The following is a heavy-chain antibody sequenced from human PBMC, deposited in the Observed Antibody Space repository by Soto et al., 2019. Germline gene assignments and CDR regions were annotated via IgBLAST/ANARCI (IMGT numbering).Heavy chain of an antibody. CDR2: IFYSGTS. J-gene: IGHJ3*02. CDR3: ARQGATTGACDI. D-gene: IGHD1-7*01. V-gene: IGHV4-39*01. CDR1: GGSISSSAYY. Sequence: QLQLQESGPGLVKPSETLSLTCAVSGGSISSSAYYWGWVRQPPGKGLDWIGNIFYSGTSYYNPSLKRRVTTAVDTSNNQFSLAMSSVTAADTALYYWARQGATTGACDIWGQGTVVTVSS.